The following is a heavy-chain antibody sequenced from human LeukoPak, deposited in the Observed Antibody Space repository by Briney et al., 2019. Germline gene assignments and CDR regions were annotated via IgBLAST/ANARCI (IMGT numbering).Heavy chain of an antibody. D-gene: IGHD3-3*01. J-gene: IGHJ5*02. CDR2: INPNSGGT. CDR3: ARVAQYYDFSFDP. CDR1: GYTFAGYY. V-gene: IGHV1-2*02. Sequence: ASVKVSCKASGYTFAGYYMHWVRQAPGQGLEWMGWINPNSGGTNYAQKFQGRVTMTRDTSISTAYMELRRLRSDDTAVYYCARVAQYYDFSFDPWGQGTLVTVSS.